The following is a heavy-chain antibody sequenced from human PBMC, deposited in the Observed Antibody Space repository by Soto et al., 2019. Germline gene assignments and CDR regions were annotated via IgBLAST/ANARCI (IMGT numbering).Heavy chain of an antibody. CDR2: INAGNGNT. D-gene: IGHD4-17*01. V-gene: IGHV1-3*01. CDR1: GYTFTSYA. Sequence: QVQLVQSGAEVKKPGASVKVSCKASGYTFTSYAMHWVRQAPGQRLEWMGWINAGNGNTKYSQKFQGRVTITRDTSASTAYMQLSSLRSEDTAVYYCARDSYGDYRLDYWGQGTLVTVSS. CDR3: ARDSYGDYRLDY. J-gene: IGHJ4*02.